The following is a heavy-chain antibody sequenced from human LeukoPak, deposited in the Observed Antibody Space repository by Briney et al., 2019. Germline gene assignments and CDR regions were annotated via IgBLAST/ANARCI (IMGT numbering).Heavy chain of an antibody. V-gene: IGHV4-34*01. D-gene: IGHD2-15*01. J-gene: IGHJ4*02. Sequence: SETLSLTCAVYGGSFSGYYWSWIRQPPGKGLEWIGEINHSGSTNYNPSLKRRVTISVDPSKNQFSLKLSSVTAADTAVYYCARGGISHYWGQGTLVTVSS. CDR2: INHSGST. CDR3: ARGGISHY. CDR1: GGSFSGYY.